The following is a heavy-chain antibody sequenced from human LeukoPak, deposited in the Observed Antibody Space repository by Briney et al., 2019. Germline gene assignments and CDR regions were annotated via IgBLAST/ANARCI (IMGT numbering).Heavy chain of an antibody. CDR1: GGSISSGSYY. V-gene: IGHV4-61*02. CDR2: IYTSGST. D-gene: IGHD5-18*01. J-gene: IGHJ4*02. Sequence: ASQTLSLTCTVSGGSISSGSYYWSWIRQPAGKGLEWIGRIYTSGSTNYNPSLKSRVTISVDTSKNQFSLKLSSVTAADTAVYFCARGYSYGGTPFDYWGQGTLVTVSS. CDR3: ARGYSYGGTPFDY.